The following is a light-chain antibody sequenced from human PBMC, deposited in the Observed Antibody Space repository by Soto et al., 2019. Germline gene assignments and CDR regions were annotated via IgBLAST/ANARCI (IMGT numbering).Light chain of an antibody. CDR1: LSISSY. CDR3: QQSDSTPVE. CDR2: AAS. Sequence: IRMTQSTSSLSASVDGRVTITCRASLSISSYSNWYQQKAGKCPRLLIYAASSLQSGVSSRFSGSGSGTDFTLTISSLQPEDFATYYRQQSDSTPVEFGQGAKV. J-gene: IGKJ1*01. V-gene: IGKV1-39*01.